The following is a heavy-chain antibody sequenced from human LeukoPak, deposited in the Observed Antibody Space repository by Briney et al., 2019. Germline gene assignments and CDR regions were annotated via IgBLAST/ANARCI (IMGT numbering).Heavy chain of an antibody. V-gene: IGHV3-30*18. CDR1: GFTFSSYD. CDR2: ISYDGSNK. Sequence: GGSLRLSCAASGFTFSSYDMHWVRQAPGKGLEWVAVISYDGSNKYYADSVKGRFTISRDNSKNTLYLQMNSLRAEDTAVYYCAKLSPKGVLRYFDWLFRGFDYWGQGTLVTVSS. CDR3: AKLSPKGVLRYFDWLFRGFDY. D-gene: IGHD3-9*01. J-gene: IGHJ4*02.